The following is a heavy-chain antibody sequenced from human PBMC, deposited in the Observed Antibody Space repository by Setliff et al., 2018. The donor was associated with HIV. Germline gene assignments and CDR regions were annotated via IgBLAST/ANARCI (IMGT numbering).Heavy chain of an antibody. Sequence: SETLSLTCTVSGGSISSSSYYWSWIRQPPGKGLEWIGSLYYSGSTYYNPSLKSRVTMSVDTSTNQFSLKLSSVTAADTSVYYFARRIAPGWWGGNSGDAFDLWGQGTMVTVSS. CDR1: GGSISSSSYY. J-gene: IGHJ3*01. CDR3: ARRIAPGWWGGNSGDAFDL. D-gene: IGHD2-21*02. V-gene: IGHV4-39*01. CDR2: LYYSGST.